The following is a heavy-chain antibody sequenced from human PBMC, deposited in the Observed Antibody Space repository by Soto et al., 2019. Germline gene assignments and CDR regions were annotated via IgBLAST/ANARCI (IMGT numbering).Heavy chain of an antibody. Sequence: QVQLVQSGAEVKKPGSSVKVSCKASGGTFSSYAISWVRQAPGQGLEWMGGIIPIFGTANYAQKFQGRVTITADESSSTAYMELSSLRSEDSAVYYCASDCSGGSCYREFDYWGQGTLVTVSS. CDR2: IIPIFGTA. CDR3: ASDCSGGSCYREFDY. D-gene: IGHD2-15*01. CDR1: GGTFSSYA. V-gene: IGHV1-69*01. J-gene: IGHJ4*01.